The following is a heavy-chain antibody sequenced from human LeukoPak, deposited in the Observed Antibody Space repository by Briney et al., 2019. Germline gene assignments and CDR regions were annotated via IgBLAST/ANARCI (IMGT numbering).Heavy chain of an antibody. J-gene: IGHJ4*02. CDR1: GYTFTGYY. Sequence: ASVKVSCKASGYTFTGYYMHWVRQAPGQGLEWMGWINPNSGGTNYAQKFQGRVTMTRDTSISTAYMELSRLRSDDTAVYYCARDFPYSSGWYYLDYWGQGTLVTVSS. CDR3: ARDFPYSSGWYYLDY. V-gene: IGHV1-2*02. CDR2: INPNSGGT. D-gene: IGHD6-19*01.